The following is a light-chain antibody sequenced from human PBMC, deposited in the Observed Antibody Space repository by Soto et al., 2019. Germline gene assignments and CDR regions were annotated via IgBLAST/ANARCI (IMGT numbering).Light chain of an antibody. V-gene: IGKV1-39*01. J-gene: IGKJ1*01. CDR2: AAS. CDR3: QQSYSTTWT. CDR1: QGISTY. Sequence: IQMTQSPSSLSACVGDRVTITCRASQGISTYLNCYQQKPGKAPKLLIYAASSLQSGVPSRFSGSGSETDFTLTISSLQPEDFATYSCQQSYSTTWTFGQGTKADIK.